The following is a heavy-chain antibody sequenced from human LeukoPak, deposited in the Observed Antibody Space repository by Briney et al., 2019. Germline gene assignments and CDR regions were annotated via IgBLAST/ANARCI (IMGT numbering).Heavy chain of an antibody. Sequence: SETLSLTCTVSGGSISSYYWSWIRQPPGKGLEWIGYIYYSGSTNYNPSLKSRVTISVDTSKNQFSLKLSSVTAADTAVYYCARAIYCSSTSCYPELWGQGTLVTVSS. D-gene: IGHD2-2*01. CDR3: ARAIYCSSTSCYPEL. CDR1: GGSISSYY. V-gene: IGHV4-59*01. CDR2: IYYSGST. J-gene: IGHJ4*02.